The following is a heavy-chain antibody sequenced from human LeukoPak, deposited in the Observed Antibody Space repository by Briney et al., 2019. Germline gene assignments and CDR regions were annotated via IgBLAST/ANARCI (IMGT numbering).Heavy chain of an antibody. Sequence: GGSLRLSCAASGFTFNSYAMSWVRQAPGKGLEWVSAISGSGGSTHYADSVKGRITISRDNSKNTLYLQMYSLRAEDTAVYYCAKTYYYDSSGYLNFDYWGQGTLVTVSS. V-gene: IGHV3-23*01. CDR2: ISGSGGST. CDR3: AKTYYYDSSGYLNFDY. CDR1: GFTFNSYA. D-gene: IGHD3-22*01. J-gene: IGHJ4*02.